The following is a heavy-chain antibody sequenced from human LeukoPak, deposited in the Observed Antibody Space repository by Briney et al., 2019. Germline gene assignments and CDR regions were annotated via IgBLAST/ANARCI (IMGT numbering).Heavy chain of an antibody. J-gene: IGHJ4*02. V-gene: IGHV3-7*01. Sequence: GGSLRLSCAASGFIFSSFWMTWVRQAPGKGLEWVANIKQDGSEKYYVDSVKGRFTISRDNAKNSLYLQMNSLRAEDTAVYYCARGLPDYWGQGTLVTVSS. CDR2: IKQDGSEK. CDR3: ARGLPDY. CDR1: GFIFSSFW.